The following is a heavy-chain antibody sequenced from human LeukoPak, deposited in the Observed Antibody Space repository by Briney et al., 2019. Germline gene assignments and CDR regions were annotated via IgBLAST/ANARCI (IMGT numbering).Heavy chain of an antibody. V-gene: IGHV3-48*02. Sequence: PGGSLRLSCVASGFXFSYYSMNWVRQAPGKGLEWVSYINSISGEIWYADSVKGRFTISRDDAKNSLYLQMNSLRDEDTAVYYCARDHGYAFDYWGQGTLVTVSS. J-gene: IGHJ4*02. D-gene: IGHD5-12*01. CDR1: GFXFSYYS. CDR3: ARDHGYAFDY. CDR2: INSISGEI.